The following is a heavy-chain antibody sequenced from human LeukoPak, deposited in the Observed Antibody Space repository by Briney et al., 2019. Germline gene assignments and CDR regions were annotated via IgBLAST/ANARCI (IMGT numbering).Heavy chain of an antibody. Sequence: GGSLRLSCAASGFTFSNAWMSWVRQAPGKGLEWVALISPDGNDQKYGDSVRGRFTISRDDSKSTLYLQMNSLRAEDTAVYYCTTKVIRGNSGDDYDDWGQGTLVTVSS. J-gene: IGHJ4*02. CDR2: ISPDGNDQ. CDR3: TTKVIRGNSGDDYDD. V-gene: IGHV3-30*03. CDR1: GFTFSNAW. D-gene: IGHD5-12*01.